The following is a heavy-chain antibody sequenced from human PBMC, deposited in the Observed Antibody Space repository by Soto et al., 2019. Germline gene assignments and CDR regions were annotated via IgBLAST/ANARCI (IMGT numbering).Heavy chain of an antibody. Sequence: GGSLRLSCAASGFTFSSYCMHWVRQAPGKGLEWVAVIWYDGSNKYYADSVKGRFTISRDNSKNTLYLQMNSLRAEDTAVYYCVLEWLSYFDYWGQGTLVTVSS. D-gene: IGHD3-3*01. J-gene: IGHJ4*02. V-gene: IGHV3-33*01. CDR2: IWYDGSNK. CDR3: VLEWLSYFDY. CDR1: GFTFSSYC.